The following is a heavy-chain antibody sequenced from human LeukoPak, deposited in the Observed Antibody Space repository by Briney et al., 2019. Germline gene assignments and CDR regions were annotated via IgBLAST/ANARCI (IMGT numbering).Heavy chain of an antibody. V-gene: IGHV4-59*01. Sequence: PSETLSLTCTVSGDSISNYYWSWIRQPPGKGLEWIGYIYQSGSTNPNTNYNPSLKSRVTISVDTSRKQFSLRLSSVTAADTALYYCARERNGWYFDYWGQGTQVTVSS. CDR3: ARERNGWYFDY. CDR1: GDSISNYY. D-gene: IGHD6-19*01. J-gene: IGHJ4*02. CDR2: IYQSGSTNPNT.